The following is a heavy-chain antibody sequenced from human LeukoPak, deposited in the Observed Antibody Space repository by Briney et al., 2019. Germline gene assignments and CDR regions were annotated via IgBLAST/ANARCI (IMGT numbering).Heavy chain of an antibody. V-gene: IGHV4-4*08. J-gene: IGHJ4*02. CDR2: IYASGNT. D-gene: IGHD2-2*01. CDR3: ARSYCSSISCYSYFDY. Sequence: SETLSLTCTVSGDSISRYYWSWVRQPPGKGLEWIAYIYASGNTKYNPSLKSRVTLSIDTSKNQVSLKLSSVIAADTAVYYCARSYCSSISCYSYFDYWGQGTLVTVSS. CDR1: GDSISRYY.